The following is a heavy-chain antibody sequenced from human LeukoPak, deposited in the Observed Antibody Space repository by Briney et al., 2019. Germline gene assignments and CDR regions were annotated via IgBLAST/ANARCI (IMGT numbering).Heavy chain of an antibody. V-gene: IGHV4-34*01. D-gene: IGHD2-2*01. CDR3: ARGYCSSTSCYYIDY. CDR2: INHSGST. CDR1: GGSFSGYY. Sequence: SETLSLTCAVYGGSFSGYYWSWICQPPGKGLEWIGEINHSGSTNYNPSLKSRATISVDTSKNQFSLKLSSVTAADTAVYYCARGYCSSTSCYYIDYWGQGTLVTVSS. J-gene: IGHJ4*02.